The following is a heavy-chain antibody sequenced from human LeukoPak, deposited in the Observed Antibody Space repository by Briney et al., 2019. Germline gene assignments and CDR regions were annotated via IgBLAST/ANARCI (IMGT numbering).Heavy chain of an antibody. CDR3: ARILLWFGELSF. V-gene: IGHV3-7*01. D-gene: IGHD3-10*01. CDR1: GFTFSSYW. CDR2: IKEDGSEK. J-gene: IGHJ4*02. Sequence: GGSLRLSCAVSGFTFSSYWMTWVRQAPGKGLEWVANIKEDGSEKYYVDSVKGRFTISRDNGKNSLYLQMNSLRAEDTAVYYCARILLWFGELSFWGQGTLVTVSS.